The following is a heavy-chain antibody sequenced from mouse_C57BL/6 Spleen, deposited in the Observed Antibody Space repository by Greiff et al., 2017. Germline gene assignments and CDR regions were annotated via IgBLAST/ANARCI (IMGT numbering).Heavy chain of an antibody. D-gene: IGHD2-2*01. CDR2: LYPGSGNT. V-gene: IGHV1-76*01. J-gene: IGHJ4*01. Sequence: VQVVESGAELVRPGASVKLSCKASGYTFTDYYINWVKQRPGQGLEWIARLYPGSGNTYYNEKFKGKATLTAEKSSSTAYMQLSSLTSEDSAVYFCAKGYGYDGEAIDYWGQGTSVTVSS. CDR1: GYTFTDYY. CDR3: AKGYGYDGEAIDY.